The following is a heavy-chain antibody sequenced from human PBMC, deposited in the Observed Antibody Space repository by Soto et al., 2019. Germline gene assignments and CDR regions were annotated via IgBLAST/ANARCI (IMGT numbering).Heavy chain of an antibody. CDR3: ARHIVVVPAAVVAFDI. D-gene: IGHD2-2*01. J-gene: IGHJ3*02. Sequence: GGSLRLSCAASGFTFSSYSMNWVRQAPGKGLEWVSYISSSSSTIYYADSVKGRFTISRDNAKNSLYLQMNSLRAEDTAVYYCARHIVVVPAAVVAFDIWSQGTMVTVSS. CDR1: GFTFSSYS. CDR2: ISSSSSTI. V-gene: IGHV3-48*01.